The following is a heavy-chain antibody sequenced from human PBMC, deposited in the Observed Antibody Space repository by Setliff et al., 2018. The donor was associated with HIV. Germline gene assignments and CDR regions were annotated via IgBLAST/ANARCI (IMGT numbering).Heavy chain of an antibody. J-gene: IGHJ4*02. CDR2: MYYSGNT. D-gene: IGHD2-2*01. CDR3: ARGPGRRCSSTSCYGARYYFDY. Sequence: PSETLSLTCTVSGVSISTSGYFWGWIRQSPGKGLEWIGTMYYSGNTYYSPSLRSRVTISVHTSKNQFSLNLSSLTAADTAVYYCARGPGRRCSSTSCYGARYYFDYWGQGTLVTVSS. V-gene: IGHV4-39*01. CDR1: GVSISTSGYF.